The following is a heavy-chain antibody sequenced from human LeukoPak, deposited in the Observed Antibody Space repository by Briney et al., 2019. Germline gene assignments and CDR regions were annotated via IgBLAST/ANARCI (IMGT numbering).Heavy chain of an antibody. CDR2: VTSDNRHT. CDR3: ARGSHEYWNDY. D-gene: IGHD1-1*01. Sequence: VTVSCTESGYSFSADGMSWGREAPGEGGEWMGWVTSDNRHTKYAPKFQARLTMTTDMSSTTAYMQLRSLTSDDTAVYYCARGSHEYWNDYWGQGTLVTVSS. J-gene: IGHJ4*02. V-gene: IGHV1-18*01. CDR1: GYSFSADG.